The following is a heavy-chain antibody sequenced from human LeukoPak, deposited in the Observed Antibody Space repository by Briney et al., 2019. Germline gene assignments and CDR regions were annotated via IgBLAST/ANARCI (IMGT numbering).Heavy chain of an antibody. D-gene: IGHD2-2*01. J-gene: IGHJ3*02. Sequence: SETLSLXCTVSGGSISSSSYYSGWIRQPPGKGLDWIGSSYYSGSTYYNPTLKSRVTISVDTSKNQFSLKLSSVTAADTAVYYCARLVFGQYQLLIHAFDIWGQGTMVTVSS. V-gene: IGHV4-39*01. CDR2: SYYSGST. CDR1: GGSISSSSYY. CDR3: ARLVFGQYQLLIHAFDI.